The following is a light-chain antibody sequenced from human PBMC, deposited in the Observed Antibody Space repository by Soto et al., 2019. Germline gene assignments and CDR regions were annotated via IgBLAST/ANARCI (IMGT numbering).Light chain of an antibody. V-gene: IGKV1-5*01. CDR2: DAS. CDR3: QQYNNWQRT. CDR1: QRISRW. J-gene: IGKJ1*01. Sequence: DIQMTQSPSTLSAAVGDRVNITCRARQRISRWLAWYQQTPGKAPKLLIYDASSLESGVPSRFSGSGSGTEFTLTISSLQSEDFAVYYCQQYNNWQRTFGQGTKVDIK.